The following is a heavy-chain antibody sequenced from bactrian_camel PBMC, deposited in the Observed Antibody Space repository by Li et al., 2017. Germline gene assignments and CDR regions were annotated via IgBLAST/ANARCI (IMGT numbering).Heavy chain of an antibody. Sequence: HVQLVESGGGSVQPGGSLRLSCAASGYRYSSYCMGWFRQAPGEEREKVAHIGSGGARTYYRNSVKGRFTISRDNAKNALYLQLNSLKTEDAGMYYCAKAEVYQWIFGGWGQGTQVTVS. CDR2: IGSGGART. CDR3: AKAEVYQWIFGG. J-gene: IGHJ6*01. V-gene: IGHV3S1*01. D-gene: IGHD2*01. CDR1: GYRYSSYC.